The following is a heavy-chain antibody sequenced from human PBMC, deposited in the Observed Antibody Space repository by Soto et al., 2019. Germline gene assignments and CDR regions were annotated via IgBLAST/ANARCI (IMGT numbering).Heavy chain of an antibody. J-gene: IGHJ4*02. V-gene: IGHV3-23*01. CDR2: ISGSGGST. D-gene: IGHD4-17*01. Sequence: EVQLLESGGGLVQPGGSLRLSCAASGFTFSTYAMSWVRQAPGKGLEWVSAISGSGGSTYHADSVKGRFTVSRDNSKNTLYVQMNSLRAEDTAVYYCARRGAYAPGDYVQICYFDYWGQVTLVTVAS. CDR1: GFTFSTYA. CDR3: ARRGAYAPGDYVQICYFDY.